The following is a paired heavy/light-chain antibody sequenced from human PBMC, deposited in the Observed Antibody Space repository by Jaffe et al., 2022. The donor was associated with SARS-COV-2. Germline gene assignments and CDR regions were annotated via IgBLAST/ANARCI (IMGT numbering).Light chain of an antibody. CDR3: MLYMGSGIYV. CDR2: STN. Sequence: QTVVTQEPSFSVSPGGTVTLTCGLSSGSVSPGYYPSWLQQTPGQAPRTLIYSTNTRSSGVPDRFSGSILGNKAALTITGAQADDESDYYCMLYMGSGIYVFGSGTKVTVL. J-gene: IGLJ1*01. V-gene: IGLV8-61*01. CDR1: SGSVSPGYY.
Heavy chain of an antibody. J-gene: IGHJ4*02. V-gene: IGHV3-74*01. CDR1: GFTFSNYW. Sequence: EVQLVESGGGLVQPGGSLRLSCAASGFTFSNYWMHWVRQAPGKGLVWVSRVTSDGSNASYADSVKGRFTISRDNAKNTLLLQMKSLRAEDTAVYYCARADYGSGNYYLNYWGQGTLVTVSS. CDR3: ARADYGSGNYYLNY. CDR2: VTSDGSNA. D-gene: IGHD3-10*01.